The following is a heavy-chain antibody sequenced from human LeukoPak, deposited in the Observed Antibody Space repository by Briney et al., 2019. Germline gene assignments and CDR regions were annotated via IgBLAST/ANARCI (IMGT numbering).Heavy chain of an antibody. CDR2: IHHSGGT. V-gene: IGHV4-4*02. Sequence: PSGTLSLTCAVSSGSISSTEWYTWVRQPPRQGLEWIGEIHHSGGTNYNVSLKSRVTISLDKSKNHFSLDLTSMTAADTAVYYCATRWVLTGEPYCGQGNLVTVSS. CDR3: ATRWVLTGEPY. J-gene: IGHJ4*02. CDR1: SGSISSTEW. D-gene: IGHD7-27*01.